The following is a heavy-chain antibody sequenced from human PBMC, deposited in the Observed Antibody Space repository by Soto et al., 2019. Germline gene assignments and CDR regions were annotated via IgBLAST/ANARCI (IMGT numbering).Heavy chain of an antibody. J-gene: IGHJ4*02. V-gene: IGHV3-66*01. CDR3: ARDLRAYSSSENDY. D-gene: IGHD6-6*01. CDR1: GFSVNKKY. CDR2: IYSDGTT. Sequence: EVQLVESGGGLVQPGGSLRLSCAASGFSVNKKYMTWVHQAPGKGLEWVSVIYSDGTTYYADSVKGRFTISRDNSKNTLHLQMDSLRAEDTAVYYCARDLRAYSSSENDYWGQGTLVTVSS.